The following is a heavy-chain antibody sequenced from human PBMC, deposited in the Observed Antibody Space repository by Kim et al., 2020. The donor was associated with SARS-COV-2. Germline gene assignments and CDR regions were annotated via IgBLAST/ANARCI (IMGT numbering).Heavy chain of an antibody. V-gene: IGHV3-74*03. Sequence: DGSSTAYADSAKGRVSISRDNAKNTLYLQMISLRAEDTAVYYCARGWAFDIWGQGTMVTVSS. CDR2: DGSST. CDR3: ARGWAFDI. D-gene: IGHD2-15*01. J-gene: IGHJ3*02.